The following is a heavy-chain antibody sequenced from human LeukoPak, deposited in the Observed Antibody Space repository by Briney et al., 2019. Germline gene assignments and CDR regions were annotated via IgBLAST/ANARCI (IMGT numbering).Heavy chain of an antibody. Sequence: SETLSLTCTVSGDSISHYYWIWTPHPPGRGREWIGNFYYSGSTNSNPPLKSLATIQVDTSKNQLSLKLSSVAAADAAGYYCARDTIWSGSTKVMDVWGQGTTVTVSS. J-gene: IGHJ6*02. D-gene: IGHD3-10*01. CDR2: FYYSGST. V-gene: IGHV4-59*01. CDR1: GDSISHYY. CDR3: ARDTIWSGSTKVMDV.